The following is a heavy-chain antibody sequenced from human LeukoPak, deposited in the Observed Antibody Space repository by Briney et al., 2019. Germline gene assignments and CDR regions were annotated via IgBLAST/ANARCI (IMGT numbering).Heavy chain of an antibody. CDR2: ISAYNGNT. D-gene: IGHD2-15*01. CDR1: GYTFTNYG. CDR3: ARDTYCSGGSCYSNYFGY. Sequence: ASVKVSCKASGYTFTNYGISWLRQAPGQGLEWMGWISAYNGNTNYAQKVQGRVTMTTETSTSTAYMELRSLRSDDTAVYYCARDTYCSGGSCYSNYFGYWGQGTLVTVSS. J-gene: IGHJ4*02. V-gene: IGHV1-18*01.